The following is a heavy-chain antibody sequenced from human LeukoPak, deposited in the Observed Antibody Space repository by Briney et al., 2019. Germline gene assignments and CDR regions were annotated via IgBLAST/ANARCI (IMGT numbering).Heavy chain of an antibody. CDR2: LSGSGRTT. D-gene: IGHD2-2*01. Sequence: PGGSLRLSCSASGFLFSNYAMSWVRQAPGKGLEWISALSGSGRTTYYADSVKGRFTISRDNSGNTLYLQMNSLTVEDRALYYCAKNRGIGSADWFDPWGQGTLVTVSS. CDR1: GFLFSNYA. V-gene: IGHV3-23*01. CDR3: AKNRGIGSADWFDP. J-gene: IGHJ5*02.